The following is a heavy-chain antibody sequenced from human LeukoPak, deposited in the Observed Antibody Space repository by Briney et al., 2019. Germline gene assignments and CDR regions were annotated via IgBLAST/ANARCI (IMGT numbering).Heavy chain of an antibody. Sequence: GGSLRLSCAASGFTFSSYSMSWVRQAPGKGLEWVSYITSSSSTIYYADSVKGRFTISRDNAKSSLYLQMNSLGAEDTAVYYCARTYSSSSGDYWGQGTLVTVSS. V-gene: IGHV3-48*01. J-gene: IGHJ4*02. CDR3: ARTYSSSSGDY. CDR2: ITSSSSTI. D-gene: IGHD6-6*01. CDR1: GFTFSSYS.